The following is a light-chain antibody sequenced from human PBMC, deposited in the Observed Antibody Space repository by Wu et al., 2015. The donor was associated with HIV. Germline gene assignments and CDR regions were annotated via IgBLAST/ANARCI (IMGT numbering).Light chain of an antibody. CDR2: DAS. CDR3: QQYDNWPPIT. J-gene: IGKJ5*01. Sequence: EIVLTQSPVTLSLSPGGRATLSCRASQSVGYYLAWYQQKPGQAPRLLIYDASNRATGIPARFSGSGSGTEFTLTISSLQSEDFAIYYCQQYDNWPPITFGQGTRLEIK. CDR1: QSVGYY. V-gene: IGKV3-11*01.